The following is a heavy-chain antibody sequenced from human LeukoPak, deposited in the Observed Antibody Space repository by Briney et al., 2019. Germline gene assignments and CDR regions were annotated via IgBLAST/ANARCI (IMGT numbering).Heavy chain of an antibody. CDR2: IGTSSTI. J-gene: IGHJ6*02. Sequence: PGGSLRLSCAASGFTVSTYCFNWVRHAPGRGLEWVSFIGTSSTIYYADSVKGRFTISRDNAKNSLYLQMNSLRDEDTAVYYCARDGTAVTGNYHYGMDVWGQGTTVTVSS. D-gene: IGHD4-17*01. V-gene: IGHV3-69-1*01. CDR3: ARDGTAVTGNYHYGMDV. CDR1: GFTVSTYC.